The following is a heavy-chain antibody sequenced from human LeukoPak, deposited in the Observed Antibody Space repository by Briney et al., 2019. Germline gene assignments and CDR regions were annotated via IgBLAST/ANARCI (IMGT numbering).Heavy chain of an antibody. V-gene: IGHV3-30*18. D-gene: IGHD2-21*01. CDR3: AKEFNRGLPDY. J-gene: IGHJ4*02. Sequence: GGSLRLSCAASGFTFSSYAMSWVRQAPGKGLEWVAVISYDGSNEYYADSVKGRFTISRDNSKNTLYLQMSSLRAEDTAVYYCAKEFNRGLPDYWGQGTLVTVPS. CDR2: ISYDGSNE. CDR1: GFTFSSYA.